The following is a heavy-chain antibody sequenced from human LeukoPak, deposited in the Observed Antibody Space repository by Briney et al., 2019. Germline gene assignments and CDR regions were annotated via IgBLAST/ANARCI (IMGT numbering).Heavy chain of an antibody. V-gene: IGHV4-59*08. CDR3: AAGSRPYYFYYMAV. J-gene: IGHJ6*03. CDR1: GGSIKTYY. Sequence: SETLSLTCTVSGGSIKTYYWSWSRQSPGKGLEWIGSMSYSETSNYIPSLKSRVSMTIDISKNQFSLKLTSVTAADTALYFCAAGSRPYYFYYMAVWGTGTTVTVSS. CDR2: MSYSETS.